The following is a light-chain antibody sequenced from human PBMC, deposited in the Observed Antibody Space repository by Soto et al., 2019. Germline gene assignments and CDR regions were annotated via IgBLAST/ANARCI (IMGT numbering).Light chain of an antibody. CDR1: QNIGSY. V-gene: IGKV3-11*01. CDR2: DAS. CDR3: QQRSNWPYP. Sequence: ETVLTQSPATLSLSPGERATLSCRASQNIGSYLAWYQLKPGQAPRLLIYDASNRATGIPARFSGSGSGADFTIIISSLEPEDFAVYYCQQRSNWPYPFGKGTKLEIK. J-gene: IGKJ2*01.